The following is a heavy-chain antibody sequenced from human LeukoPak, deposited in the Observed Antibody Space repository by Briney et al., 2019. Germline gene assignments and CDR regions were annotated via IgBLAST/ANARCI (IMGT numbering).Heavy chain of an antibody. CDR1: GFAFSSYW. V-gene: IGHV3-74*01. J-gene: IGHJ4*02. CDR3: ARGHYGDLDG. D-gene: IGHD4-17*01. CDR2: MDSDGSSI. Sequence: PGGSLRLSCATSGFAFSSYWMHWVRQAPGKGLVWVSRMDSDGSSINYADSVKGRFTISRDNAKNTLYLQMNSLRVEDTAVYYCARGHYGDLDGWGQGTLVTVSS.